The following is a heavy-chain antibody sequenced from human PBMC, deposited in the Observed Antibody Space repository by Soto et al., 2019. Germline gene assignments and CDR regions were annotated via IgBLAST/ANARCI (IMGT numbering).Heavy chain of an antibody. Sequence: PGGSLRLSCAASGFTFSSYAMNWVRQAPGKGLEWVSVISCSGGSTYYADSVKGRFTISRDNSKNTLYLQMNSLRAEDTAVYYCAKRNYGSEFDYWGQGTLVTVSS. CDR2: ISCSGGST. CDR1: GFTFSSYA. CDR3: AKRNYGSEFDY. V-gene: IGHV3-23*01. D-gene: IGHD3-10*01. J-gene: IGHJ4*02.